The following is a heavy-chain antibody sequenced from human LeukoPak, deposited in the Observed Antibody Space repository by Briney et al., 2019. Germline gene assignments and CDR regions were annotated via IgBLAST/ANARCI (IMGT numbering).Heavy chain of an antibody. D-gene: IGHD5-12*01. CDR3: ARDRGPTSPFDY. J-gene: IGHJ4*02. CDR2: ISNSGRAI. V-gene: IGHV3-48*01. CDR1: GSFFNTYT. Sequence: PGGSLRLSCAASGSFFNTYTMNWVRQAPGKGLEWISYISNSGRAIYYADSVKGRFTISRDNSKNTLYLQMNSLRAEDTAVYYCARDRGPTSPFDYWGQGTLVTVSS.